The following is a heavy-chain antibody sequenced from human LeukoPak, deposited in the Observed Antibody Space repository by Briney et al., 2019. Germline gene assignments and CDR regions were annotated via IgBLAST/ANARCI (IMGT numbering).Heavy chain of an antibody. CDR2: IIPIFGTA. CDR3: ARDHYHKIHSVMVTAPDY. J-gene: IGHJ4*02. D-gene: IGHD2-21*02. V-gene: IGHV1-69*06. Sequence: ASVKVSCKASGGTFSSYAISWVRQAPGQGLEWMGGIIPIFGTANYAQKFQGRVTITADKSTSTAYMELSSLRSEDTAVYYCARDHYHKIHSVMVTAPDYWGQGTLVIVSS. CDR1: GGTFSSYA.